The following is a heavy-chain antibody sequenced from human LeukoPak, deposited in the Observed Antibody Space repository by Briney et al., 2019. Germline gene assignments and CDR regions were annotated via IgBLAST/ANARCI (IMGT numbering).Heavy chain of an antibody. CDR1: GFTVSSNY. CDR3: ARADIAAAGRGFDY. V-gene: IGHV3-53*01. CDR2: IYSGGST. Sequence: GGSLRLSCAASGFTVSSNYMSWVRQAPGKGLEWVSVIYSGGSTYYADSVKGRFTISRDNSKNTLYLQMNSLRAEDTAVYYCARADIAAAGRGFDYWGQGTLVTVSS. D-gene: IGHD6-13*01. J-gene: IGHJ4*02.